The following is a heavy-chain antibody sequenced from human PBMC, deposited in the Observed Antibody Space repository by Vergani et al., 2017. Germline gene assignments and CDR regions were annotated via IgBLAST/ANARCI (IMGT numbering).Heavy chain of an antibody. J-gene: IGHJ6*03. Sequence: LQLQESGPGLVKPSETLSLTCTVSGGSISSSSYYWGWIRQPPGKGLEWVANIKQDGSEKYYVDSVKGRFTISRDNAKNSLYLQMNSLRAEDTAVYYCAREGVVVPAAIGHYYYMDVWGKGP. V-gene: IGHV3-7*01. CDR1: GGSISSSSYY. D-gene: IGHD2-2*02. CDR3: AREGVVVPAAIGHYYYMDV. CDR2: IKQDGSEK.